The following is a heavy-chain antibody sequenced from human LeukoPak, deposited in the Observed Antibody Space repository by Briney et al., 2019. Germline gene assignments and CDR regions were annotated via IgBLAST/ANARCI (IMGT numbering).Heavy chain of an antibody. V-gene: IGHV5-51*01. CDR1: GYTFTNYW. CDR3: ARRLGSMVRGLSDRTEWWFDP. CDR2: IYPGDAET. Sequence: GESLKISCKGSGYTFTNYWIGWVRQMPGKGLEWMGIIYPGDAETRYSPSFQGRVTISVDKSITTAYLQWSSLKASDTAMYYCARRLGSMVRGLSDRTEWWFDPWGQGTLVTVSS. D-gene: IGHD3-10*01. J-gene: IGHJ5*02.